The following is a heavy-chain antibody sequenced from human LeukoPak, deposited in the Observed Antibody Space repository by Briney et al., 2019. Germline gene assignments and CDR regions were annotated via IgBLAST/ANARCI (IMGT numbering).Heavy chain of an antibody. V-gene: IGHV3-23*01. Sequence: PGGSLRLSCAASGFTFSSYAMSWVRQAPGKGLEWVSAISGSGGSTYYADSVKGRFTISRDNSKNTLYLQMNSLRAEDTAVYYCAKGRRDGYNREILVDYWGQGTLVTVSS. D-gene: IGHD5-24*01. CDR1: GFTFSSYA. CDR3: AKGRRDGYNREILVDY. J-gene: IGHJ4*02. CDR2: ISGSGGST.